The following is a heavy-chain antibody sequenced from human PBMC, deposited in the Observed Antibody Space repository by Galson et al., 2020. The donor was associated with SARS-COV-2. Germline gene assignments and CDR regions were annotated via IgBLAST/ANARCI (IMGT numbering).Heavy chain of an antibody. D-gene: IGHD1-26*01. J-gene: IGHJ4*02. V-gene: IGHV4-38-2*01. CDR3: ARAPAVGALVDY. CDR2: IYHSGST. CDR1: GGSFSAYY. Sequence: SETLSLTCAVYGGSFSAYYWGWIRQPPGKGLEWIGSIYHSGSTYYNPSLKSRVTISVDTSKNQFYLKLSSVTAADTAVYYCARAPAVGALVDYGGQGTLVTVAS.